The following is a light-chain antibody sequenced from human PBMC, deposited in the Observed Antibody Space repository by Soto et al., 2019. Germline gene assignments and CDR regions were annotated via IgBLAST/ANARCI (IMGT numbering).Light chain of an antibody. CDR1: KLGDKY. V-gene: IGLV3-1*01. CDR3: QTWDSRASYV. CDR2: ENN. J-gene: IGLJ1*01. Sequence: SYELTQPPSVSVSPGQTATIPCSGDKLGDKYACWYQQKPGQSPVLVIYENNKRPSGIPERFSGSNSGNTATLTISGTQTMDEADYYCQTWDSRASYVFGTGTKLTVL.